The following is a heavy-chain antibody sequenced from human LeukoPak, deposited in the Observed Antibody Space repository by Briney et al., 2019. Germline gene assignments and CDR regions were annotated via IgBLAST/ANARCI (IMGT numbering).Heavy chain of an antibody. J-gene: IGHJ4*02. CDR1: GFTFSSYA. V-gene: IGHV3-23*01. Sequence: PGGSLRLSCAASGFTFSSYAMSWVRQAPGKGLEWVSAISGSGGSTYYADSVKGRFTISRDNSKNTLYLQMNSLRAEDTAVYYCARAMKVDTAIWSPYYFDYWGQGTLVTVSS. D-gene: IGHD5-18*01. CDR3: ARAMKVDTAIWSPYYFDY. CDR2: ISGSGGST.